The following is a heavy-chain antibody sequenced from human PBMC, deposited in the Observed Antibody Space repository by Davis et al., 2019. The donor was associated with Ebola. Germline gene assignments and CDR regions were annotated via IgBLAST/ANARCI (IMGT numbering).Heavy chain of an antibody. CDR1: GFIFSSYA. CDR3: AKVDTTVTYNWFDP. V-gene: IGHV3-30*04. CDR2: ISYDGSTK. Sequence: GESLKISCAASGFIFSSYAMNWVRQAPGKGLEWVAVISYDGSTKYYADSVKGRFTISRDNSKNTLYLKMNSLRAEDTAVYYCAKVDTTVTYNWFDPWGQGTLFTVSS. D-gene: IGHD4-17*01. J-gene: IGHJ5*02.